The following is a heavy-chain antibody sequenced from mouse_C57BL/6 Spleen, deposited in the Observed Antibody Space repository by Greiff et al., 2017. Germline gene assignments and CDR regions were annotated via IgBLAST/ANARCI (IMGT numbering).Heavy chain of an antibody. V-gene: IGHV1-50*01. Sequence: VKLQQPGAELVKPGASVKLSCKASGYTFTSYWMQWVKQRPGQGLEWIGEIDPSDSYTNYNQKFKGKATLTVDTSSSTAYMQLSSLTSEDSAVYYCARGDYSNYNYWGQGTTLTVSS. J-gene: IGHJ2*01. CDR1: GYTFTSYW. CDR3: ARGDYSNYNY. CDR2: IDPSDSYT. D-gene: IGHD2-5*01.